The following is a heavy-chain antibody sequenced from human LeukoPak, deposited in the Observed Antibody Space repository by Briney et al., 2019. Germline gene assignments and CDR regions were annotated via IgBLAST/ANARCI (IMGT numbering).Heavy chain of an antibody. J-gene: IGHJ4*02. CDR1: GFTFSSYG. V-gene: IGHV3-30*18. D-gene: IGHD3-22*01. CDR2: ISYDGSNK. CDR3: AKSTWSDYYDSSGYYTSYFDY. Sequence: GSLRLSCAASGFTFSSYGMHWVRQAPGKGREWVAVISYDGSNKYYADSVKGRFTISRDNSKNTLYLQMNSLRAEDTAVYYCAKSTWSDYYDSSGYYTSYFDYWGQGTLVTVSS.